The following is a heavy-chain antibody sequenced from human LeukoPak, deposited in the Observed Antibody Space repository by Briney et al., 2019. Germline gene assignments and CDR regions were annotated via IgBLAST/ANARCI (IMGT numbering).Heavy chain of an antibody. Sequence: GGSLRLSCAASGFTFSDYYMSWIRQAPGKGLEWVSYISSSGSTIYYADSVKGRFTISRDNAKNSLYLQMNSLRAEDTAVYYCAKDPAHDYDFWSGYSYYFDYWGQGTLVTVSS. V-gene: IGHV3-11*04. J-gene: IGHJ4*02. D-gene: IGHD3-3*01. CDR1: GFTFSDYY. CDR2: ISSSGSTI. CDR3: AKDPAHDYDFWSGYSYYFDY.